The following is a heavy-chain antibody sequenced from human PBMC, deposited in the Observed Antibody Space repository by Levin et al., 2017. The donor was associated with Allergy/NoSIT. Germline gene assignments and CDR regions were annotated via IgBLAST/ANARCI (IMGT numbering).Heavy chain of an antibody. Sequence: GGSLRLSCTASGSTFSNYGIHWVRQAPGKGLEWVALVSSDGSDKYYADSVKGRFTISRDNSKNTLYLQMNSLRAEDTAVYYCVRERSYGSGIYDRSLWYFDLWGRGTLVTVSS. D-gene: IGHD3-10*01. J-gene: IGHJ2*01. CDR3: VRERSYGSGIYDRSLWYFDL. V-gene: IGHV3-33*01. CDR1: GSTFSNYG. CDR2: VSSDGSDK.